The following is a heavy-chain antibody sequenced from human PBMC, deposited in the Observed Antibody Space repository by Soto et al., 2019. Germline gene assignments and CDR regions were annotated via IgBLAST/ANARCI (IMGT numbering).Heavy chain of an antibody. D-gene: IGHD3-3*01. V-gene: IGHV1-24*01. Sequence: GASVKVSCKVSGYTLTELSMHWVRQAPGKGLEWMGGFDPEDGETIYAQKFQGRVTMTEDTSTDTAYMELSSLRSEDTAVYYCATGGRKVLRFLEWLYPPLNYWGQGTLVTVSS. CDR2: FDPEDGET. CDR1: GYTLTELS. CDR3: ATGGRKVLRFLEWLYPPLNY. J-gene: IGHJ4*02.